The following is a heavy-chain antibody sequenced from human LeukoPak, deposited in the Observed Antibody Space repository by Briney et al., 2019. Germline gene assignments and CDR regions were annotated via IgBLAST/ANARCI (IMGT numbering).Heavy chain of an antibody. J-gene: IGHJ4*02. CDR2: INHSGST. V-gene: IGHV4-34*01. D-gene: IGHD6-13*01. Sequence: SETLSLTCAVYGGSFSGYYWSWIRQPPGKGLEWIGEINHSGSTNYNPSLKSRVTISVDTSKNQFSLKLSSVTAADTAVYYCASGWYDAGGDHYWGQGTLVTVSS. CDR1: GGSFSGYY. CDR3: ASGWYDAGGDHY.